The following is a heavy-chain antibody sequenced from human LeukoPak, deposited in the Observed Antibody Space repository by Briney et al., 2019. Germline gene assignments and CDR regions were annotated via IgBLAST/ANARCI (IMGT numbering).Heavy chain of an antibody. D-gene: IGHD3-16*01. CDR1: GGSISSYY. CDR3: ARGRDMITFGGAPFDY. V-gene: IGHV4-4*07. Sequence: SETLSLTCTVSGGSISSYYWSWIRQPAGKGLEWIGRIYTSGSTNYNPSLKSRVTMSVDTSKNQFSLKLSSVTAADTAVYYCARGRDMITFGGAPFDYWGQGTLVTVSS. J-gene: IGHJ4*02. CDR2: IYTSGST.